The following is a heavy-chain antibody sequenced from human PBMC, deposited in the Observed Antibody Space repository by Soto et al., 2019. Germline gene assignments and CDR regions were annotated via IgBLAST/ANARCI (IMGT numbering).Heavy chain of an antibody. Sequence: GGSLRLSCAASGFTFSSYSMNWVRQAPGKGLEWVSSISSSSSYIYYADSVKGRFTISRDNAKNSLYLQMNSLRAEDTAVYYCASRITMVRGVDWGQGTLVTVSS. CDR2: ISSSSSYI. CDR1: GFTFSSYS. V-gene: IGHV3-21*01. J-gene: IGHJ4*02. D-gene: IGHD3-10*01. CDR3: ASRITMVRGVD.